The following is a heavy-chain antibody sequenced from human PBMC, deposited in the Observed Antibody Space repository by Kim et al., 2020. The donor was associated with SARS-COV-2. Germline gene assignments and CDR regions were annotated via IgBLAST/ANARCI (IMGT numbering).Heavy chain of an antibody. V-gene: IGHV1-3*01. CDR1: GYTFTSYA. CDR3: ARGGDFWSGYYRHYYYYGMDV. Sequence: ASVKVSCKASGYTFTSYAMHWVRQAPGQRLEWMGWINAGNGNTKYSQKFQGRVTITRDTSASTAYMELSSLRSEDTAVYYCARGGDFWSGYYRHYYYYGMDVWGQGTTVTVSS. CDR2: INAGNGNT. D-gene: IGHD3-3*01. J-gene: IGHJ6*02.